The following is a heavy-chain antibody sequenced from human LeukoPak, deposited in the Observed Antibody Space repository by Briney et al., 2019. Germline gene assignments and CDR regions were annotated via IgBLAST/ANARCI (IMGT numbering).Heavy chain of an antibody. V-gene: IGHV1-8*01. Sequence: ASVKVSCKASGYTFTSYDINWVRQAPGQGLEWMGWMNPNSGNTGYAQKFQGRVTMTRNTSISTAYMELSSLRSEDTAVYYCAGPTAAADYYYYGMDVWGQGTTVAVSS. D-gene: IGHD6-13*01. CDR3: AGPTAAADYYYYGMDV. CDR1: GYTFTSYD. J-gene: IGHJ6*02. CDR2: MNPNSGNT.